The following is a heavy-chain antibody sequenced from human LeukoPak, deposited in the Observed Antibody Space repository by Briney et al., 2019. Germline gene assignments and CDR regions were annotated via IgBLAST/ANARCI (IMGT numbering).Heavy chain of an antibody. V-gene: IGHV4-39*07. J-gene: IGHJ5*02. D-gene: IGHD5-18*01. CDR3: ARGPVGLWDL. CDR1: GGSISSTSYY. CDR2: IYYSGST. Sequence: SETLSLTCTVSGGSISSTSYYWGWIRQPPGKGLEWIGSIYYSGSTYYNPSLKSRVTISVDTSKNQFSLKLSSVTAADTAVYYCARGPVGLWDLWGQGTLVTVSS.